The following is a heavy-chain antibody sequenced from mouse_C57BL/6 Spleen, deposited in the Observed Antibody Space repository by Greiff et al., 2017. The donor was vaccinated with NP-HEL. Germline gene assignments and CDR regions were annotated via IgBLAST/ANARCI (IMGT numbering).Heavy chain of an antibody. CDR3: AIYYGNYLGAMDY. V-gene: IGHV1-55*01. CDR1: GYTFTSYW. CDR2: IYPGSGST. J-gene: IGHJ4*01. D-gene: IGHD2-1*01. Sequence: QVHVKQPGAELVKPGASVKMSCKASGYTFTSYWITWVKQRPGQGLEWIGDIYPGSGSTNYNEKFKSKATLTVDTSSSTAYMQLSSLTSEDSAVYYCAIYYGNYLGAMDYWGQGTSVTVSS.